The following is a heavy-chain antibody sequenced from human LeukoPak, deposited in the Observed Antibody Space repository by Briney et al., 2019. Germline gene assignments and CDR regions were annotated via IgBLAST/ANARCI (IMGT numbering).Heavy chain of an antibody. CDR1: GASISSSSYY. Sequence: SETLSLTCTVSGASISSSSYYWGWIRQPPGKGLEWIGSIYYSGSTYHNPSLKSRVTISVDTSKNQFSLKLSSVTAADTAVYYCARHGLIAAAVYYFDYWGQGTLVTVSS. CDR2: IYYSGST. V-gene: IGHV4-39*01. D-gene: IGHD6-13*01. J-gene: IGHJ4*02. CDR3: ARHGLIAAAVYYFDY.